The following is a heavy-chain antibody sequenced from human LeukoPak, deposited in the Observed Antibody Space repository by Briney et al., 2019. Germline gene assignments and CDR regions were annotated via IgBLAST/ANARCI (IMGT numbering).Heavy chain of an antibody. J-gene: IGHJ2*01. Sequence: GGSLRLSCAASGFTFSSYAMTWVRQAPGKGLEWVSAISGSGGTTYYADSVKGRFTISRDTSKNTLYLQMNSLRAEDTAVYYCAKNLLGSESFSWYFDLWGRGTLVTVSS. CDR1: GFTFSSYA. D-gene: IGHD1-26*01. CDR2: ISGSGGTT. CDR3: AKNLLGSESFSWYFDL. V-gene: IGHV3-23*01.